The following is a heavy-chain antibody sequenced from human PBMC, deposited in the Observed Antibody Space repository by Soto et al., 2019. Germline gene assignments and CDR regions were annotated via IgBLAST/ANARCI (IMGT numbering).Heavy chain of an antibody. CDR2: INGFGDRT. CDR3: ANGDWNYGKDA. Sequence: EVQLLESGGGLVQPGGSLRLSCAASGLTFRSYAMSWVRQAPGKGLEWVSGINGFGDRTNYADSVKGRFTISRDNSKNTLYLQMNSLRVEDTAIYYCANGDWNYGKDAWGQGTTVTVSS. J-gene: IGHJ6*02. D-gene: IGHD1-1*01. V-gene: IGHV3-23*01. CDR1: GLTFRSYA.